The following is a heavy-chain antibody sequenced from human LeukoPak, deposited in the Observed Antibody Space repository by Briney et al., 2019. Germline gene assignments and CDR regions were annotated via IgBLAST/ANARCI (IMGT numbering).Heavy chain of an antibody. D-gene: IGHD4-23*01. Sequence: PRGSLRLSCAASGFTFSSYGMHWVRQAPGKGLEWVAVISYDGSNKYYADSVKGRFTISRDNSKNTLYLQMNSLRAEDTAVYYCAKESSDYGGNEGLDYWGQGTLVTVSS. V-gene: IGHV3-30*18. J-gene: IGHJ4*02. CDR3: AKESSDYGGNEGLDY. CDR1: GFTFSSYG. CDR2: ISYDGSNK.